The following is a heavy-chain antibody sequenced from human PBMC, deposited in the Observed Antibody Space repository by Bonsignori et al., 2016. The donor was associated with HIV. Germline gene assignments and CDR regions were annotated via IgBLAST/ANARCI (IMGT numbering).Heavy chain of an antibody. CDR1: GGSISSGSYY. CDR3: ARGGGLAVYAIGDMDV. Sequence: SETLSLTCTVSGGSISSGSYYWSWIRQPAGKGLEWIGRIYTSGSTNYNPSLKSRVTISVDTSKNQFSLKLSSVTAADTAVYYCARGGGLAVYAIGDMDVWGKGTTVTVSS. J-gene: IGHJ6*03. V-gene: IGHV4-61*02. CDR2: IYTSGST. D-gene: IGHD2-8*02.